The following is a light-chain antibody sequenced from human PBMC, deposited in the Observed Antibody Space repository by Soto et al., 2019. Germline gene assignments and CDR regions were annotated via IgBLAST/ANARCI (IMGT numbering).Light chain of an antibody. J-gene: IGKJ5*01. CDR2: AAS. Sequence: DIQMTQSPSSLSASVGDRVTITCRASQSISSYLNWYQQKPGKAPKLLIYAASSLQSGVPSRFSGSGSGTDFTLTISSLQPEYFANYYCQQSYSTPPTFGQGTRLEIK. CDR3: QQSYSTPPT. CDR1: QSISSY. V-gene: IGKV1-39*01.